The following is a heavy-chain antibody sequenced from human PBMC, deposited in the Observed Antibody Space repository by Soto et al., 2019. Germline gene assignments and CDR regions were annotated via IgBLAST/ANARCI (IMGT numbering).Heavy chain of an antibody. V-gene: IGHV4-34*01. J-gene: IGHJ4*02. CDR3: ARGQGVGYCSSTSCHYYFDY. CDR2: INHSGST. CDR1: GGSFSGYY. D-gene: IGHD2-2*01. Sequence: QVQLQQWGAGLLKPSETLSLTCAVYGGSFSGYYWSWIRQPPGKGLEWIGEINHSGSTNYNPSLKGRVTISVDTSKNQSSLKLSSVTAADTAVYYCARGQGVGYCSSTSCHYYFDYWGQGTLVTVSS.